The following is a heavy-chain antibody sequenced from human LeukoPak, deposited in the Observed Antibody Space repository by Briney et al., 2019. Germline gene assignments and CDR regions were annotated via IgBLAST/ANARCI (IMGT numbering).Heavy chain of an antibody. Sequence: PGGSLRLACAASGFTFSSYEMNWVRQAPGKGLEWVSYISSSGSTIYYADSVKGRFTISRDNAKNSLYLQMNSLRAEDTAVYYSAELDITMIGGVWGKGTTVTISS. D-gene: IGHD3-10*02. J-gene: IGHJ6*04. V-gene: IGHV3-48*03. CDR1: GFTFSSYE. CDR2: ISSSGSTI. CDR3: AELDITMIGGV.